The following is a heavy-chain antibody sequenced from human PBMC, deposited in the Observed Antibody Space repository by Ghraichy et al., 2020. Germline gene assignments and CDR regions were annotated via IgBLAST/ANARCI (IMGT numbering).Heavy chain of an antibody. CDR1: GFTFNTYY. CDR2: IKQDGSER. V-gene: IGHV3-7*04. D-gene: IGHD5-12*01. CDR3: GRGGNMKGCNPFDY. J-gene: IGHJ4*02. Sequence: GGSLRLSCAASGFTFNTYYMTWVRQAPGKGLEWVANIKQDGSERYYVDSVKGRFTISRDNAKDSVYLQMSSLRAEDTAVYFCGRGGNMKGCNPFDYWGQGTQVTVSS.